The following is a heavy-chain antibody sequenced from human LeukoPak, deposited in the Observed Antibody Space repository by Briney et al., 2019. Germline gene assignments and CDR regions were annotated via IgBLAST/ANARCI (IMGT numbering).Heavy chain of an antibody. CDR3: AKDSGAYGPDY. J-gene: IGHJ4*02. D-gene: IGHD4-17*01. CDR1: GYTFTSYY. CDR2: VSPSGAK. V-gene: IGHV1-46*01. Sequence: ASVKVSCTASGYTFTSYYMHWVRQAPGQGREWMGQVSPSGAKTYTQKFRGRVIMTRDTSTSTLNMELSDLTSEDTAVYHCAKDSGAYGPDYWGQGTLLTVSS.